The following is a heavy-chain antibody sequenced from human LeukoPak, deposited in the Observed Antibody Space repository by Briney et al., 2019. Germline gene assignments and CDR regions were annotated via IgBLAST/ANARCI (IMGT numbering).Heavy chain of an antibody. CDR1: GFTFTDYE. J-gene: IGHJ3*02. V-gene: IGHV3-48*03. D-gene: IGHD4-11*01. CDR2: ISGGDNTI. CDR3: ATETEYSNYDAFGI. Sequence: PGGSLRLSCAASGFTFTDYEMNWVRQAPGKGLEWISYISGGDNTIYYADSVKGRFTISRDNAKNSLYLHMGSLRAEDTAVYYCATETEYSNYDAFGIWGQGTMVTVSS.